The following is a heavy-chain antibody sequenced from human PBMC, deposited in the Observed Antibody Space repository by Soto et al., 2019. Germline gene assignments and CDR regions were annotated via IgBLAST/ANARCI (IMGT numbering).Heavy chain of an antibody. CDR1: GGTFSIYT. CDR2: IIPILGIA. CDR3: ARTLGDYDFWSGYSSSGFDP. D-gene: IGHD3-3*01. J-gene: IGHJ5*02. V-gene: IGHV1-69*02. Sequence: QVQLVQSGAEVKKPGSSVKVSCKASGGTFSIYTISWVRQAPGQGLEWMGRIIPILGIANYAQKFQGRVTITADKSTSTAYMELSSLRSEDTAVYYCARTLGDYDFWSGYSSSGFDPWGQGTLVTVSS.